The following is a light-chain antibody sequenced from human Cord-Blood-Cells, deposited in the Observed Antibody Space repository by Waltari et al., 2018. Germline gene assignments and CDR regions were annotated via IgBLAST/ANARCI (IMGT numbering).Light chain of an antibody. J-gene: IGLJ3*02. CDR3: CSYAGSSTWV. CDR2: EVS. V-gene: IGLV2-23*02. Sequence: QSALTQPASVSGSPGPSITISCTGTSSDVGSYNLVSWYQQHPGKATKLMIYEVSKRPSGVSNRFSGSKSGNTASLTISGLQAEDEADYYCCSYAGSSTWVFGGGTKLTVL. CDR1: SSDVGSYNL.